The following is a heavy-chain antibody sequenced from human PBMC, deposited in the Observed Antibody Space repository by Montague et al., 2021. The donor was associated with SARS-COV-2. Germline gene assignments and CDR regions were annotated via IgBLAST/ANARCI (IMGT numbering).Heavy chain of an antibody. CDR2: IYYSGST. CDR1: GGSISSYY. Sequence: SETLSLTCTVSGGSISSYYWSWIRQPPGKGLEWIGYIYYSGSTNYNPSLKSRVTISVDTSKNQFSLKLSSVTAAATAVYYCARVFRGWLQFDPHFDYGGQGPRAPVS. D-gene: IGHD5-24*01. CDR3: ARVFRGWLQFDPHFDY. J-gene: IGHJ4*01. V-gene: IGHV4-59*01.